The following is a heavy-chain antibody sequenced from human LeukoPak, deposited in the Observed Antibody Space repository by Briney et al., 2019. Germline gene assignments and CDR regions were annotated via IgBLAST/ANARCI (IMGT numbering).Heavy chain of an antibody. J-gene: IGHJ6*04. D-gene: IGHD5-18*01. CDR3: ASVHSYGYYYYYGMDV. Sequence: PSETLSLTCAVSGYSISSGYYWGWIRQPPGKGLEWIGSIYHSGSTYYNPSLKSRVTISVDTSKNQFSLKLSSVTAADTAVYYCASVHSYGYYYYYGMDVWGKGTTVTVSS. V-gene: IGHV4-38-2*01. CDR2: IYHSGST. CDR1: GYSISSGYY.